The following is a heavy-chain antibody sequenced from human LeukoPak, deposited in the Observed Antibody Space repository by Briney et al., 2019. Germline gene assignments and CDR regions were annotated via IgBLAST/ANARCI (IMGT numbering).Heavy chain of an antibody. CDR3: AKMPVSYSSGWSTFDY. D-gene: IGHD6-19*01. CDR1: GFTFFSYA. J-gene: IGHJ4*02. Sequence: PGGSLRLSCAASGFTFFSYAVSWVRQAPGEGLEWVSGISASGDSTYYADSVKGRFTISGDNSKNTLYLQMNSLRAEDTAVYYCAKMPVSYSSGWSTFDYWGRGTLVTVSS. V-gene: IGHV3-23*01. CDR2: ISASGDST.